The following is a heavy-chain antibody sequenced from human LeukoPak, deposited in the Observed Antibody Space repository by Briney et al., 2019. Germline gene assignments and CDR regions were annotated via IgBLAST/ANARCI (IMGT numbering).Heavy chain of an antibody. D-gene: IGHD2-15*01. CDR2: ISSSGSTI. CDR1: GFTFSSYT. V-gene: IGHV3-48*01. Sequence: GGSLRLSCAASGFTFSSYTMNWVRQTPGKGLEWVSYISSSGSTIYYADSVKGRFTISRDNSKNTLYLQMNSLRAEDTAVYYCAKDKTVVVVAATFGPIDYWGQGTLVTVSS. J-gene: IGHJ4*02. CDR3: AKDKTVVVVAATFGPIDY.